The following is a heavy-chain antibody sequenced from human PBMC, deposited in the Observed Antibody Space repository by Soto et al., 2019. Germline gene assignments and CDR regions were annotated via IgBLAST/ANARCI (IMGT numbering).Heavy chain of an antibody. CDR1: GFTFSSYG. CDR3: AKDSSSGWYDAFDI. V-gene: IGHV3-30*18. J-gene: IGHJ3*02. Sequence: GGSLRLSCAASGFTFSSYGMHWVRQAPGKGLEWVAVISYDGSNKYYADSVKGRFTISRDNSKNTLYLQMNSLRAEDTAVYYCAKDSSSGWYDAFDIRGQGTMVTVSS. D-gene: IGHD6-19*01. CDR2: ISYDGSNK.